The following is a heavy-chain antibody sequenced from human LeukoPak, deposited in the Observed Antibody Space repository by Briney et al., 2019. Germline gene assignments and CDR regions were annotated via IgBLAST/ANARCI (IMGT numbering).Heavy chain of an antibody. CDR1: GGSFSGYS. CDR2: INHSGGT. Sequence: SETLSLTCAVYGGSFSGYSWNWIRQPPVKGLEWIGEINHSGGTNYNPSLKSRVTISVDTSKNQFSLQLNSVTPEDTAVYYCARDGSSSGSYSRLLFFDYWGQGTLVTVSS. D-gene: IGHD1-26*01. J-gene: IGHJ4*02. CDR3: ARDGSSSGSYSRLLFFDY. V-gene: IGHV4-34*01.